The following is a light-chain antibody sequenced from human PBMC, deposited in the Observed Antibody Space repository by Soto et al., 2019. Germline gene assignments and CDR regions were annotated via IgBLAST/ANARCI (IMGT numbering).Light chain of an antibody. CDR1: SSDVGGYNY. Sequence: QSALTQPGSVSGSPGQSVTISCTGTSSDVGGYNYVSWYQQHPGKAPKLMIYDVSKRPSGVPYRFSGSKSVNTASLTISGLQAEDEADYYCCSYAGRYTFYVFGTGTKLTVL. CDR3: CSYAGRYTFYV. V-gene: IGLV2-11*01. CDR2: DVS. J-gene: IGLJ1*01.